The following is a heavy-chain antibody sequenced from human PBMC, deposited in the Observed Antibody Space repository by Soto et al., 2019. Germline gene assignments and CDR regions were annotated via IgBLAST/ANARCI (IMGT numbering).Heavy chain of an antibody. J-gene: IGHJ6*03. D-gene: IGHD2-8*01. CDR2: INSDGSST. Sequence: EVQLVESGGGLVQPGGSLRLSCAASGFTFSSYWMHWVRQAPGKGLVWVSRINSDGSSTSYADSVKGRFTISRDNAKNTLYLQMNSLRAEDTAVYYCARDQVLYLYYYYYMDVWGKGTTVTVSS. CDR1: GFTFSSYW. V-gene: IGHV3-74*01. CDR3: ARDQVLYLYYYYYMDV.